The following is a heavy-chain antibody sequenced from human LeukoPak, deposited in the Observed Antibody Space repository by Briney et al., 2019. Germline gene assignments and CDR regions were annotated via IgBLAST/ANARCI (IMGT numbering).Heavy chain of an antibody. CDR3: ARDYDILTGYRGYFDY. CDR2: ISYDGSNK. J-gene: IGHJ4*02. CDR1: GLTFSSYA. Sequence: GRSLRLSCAASGLTFSSYAMHWVRQAPGKGLEWVAVISYDGSNKYYADSVKGRFTISRDNSKNTLYLQMNSLRAEDTAVYYCARDYDILTGYRGYFDYWGQGTLVTVSS. V-gene: IGHV3-30*04. D-gene: IGHD3-9*01.